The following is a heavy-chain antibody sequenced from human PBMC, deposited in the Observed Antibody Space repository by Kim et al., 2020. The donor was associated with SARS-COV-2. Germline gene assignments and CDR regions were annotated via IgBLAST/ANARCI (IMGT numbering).Heavy chain of an antibody. CDR1: GFTFDDYA. Sequence: GGSLRLSCAASGFTFDDYAMHWVRQAPGKGLEWVSGISWNSGSIGYADSVKGRFTISRDNAKNSLYLQMNSLRAEDTALYYCAKDNLAVAYWGFDYWGQGTLVTVSS. CDR2: ISWNSGSI. CDR3: AKDNLAVAYWGFDY. J-gene: IGHJ4*02. D-gene: IGHD6-19*01. V-gene: IGHV3-9*01.